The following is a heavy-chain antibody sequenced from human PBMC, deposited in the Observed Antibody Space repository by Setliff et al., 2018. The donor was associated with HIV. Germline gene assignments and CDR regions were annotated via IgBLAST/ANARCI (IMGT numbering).Heavy chain of an antibody. CDR3: ARAGAEVTSHFDW. V-gene: IGHV1-46*01. J-gene: IGHJ4*02. Sequence: ASVKVSCKASGYTFTSYYIHWVRQAPGQGLEWMGRINPSGGSTSYAQKFQGRVTMTTDTSTSTAYMELRSLRSDDTAVYYCARAGAEVTSHFDWWGQGTLVTVSS. CDR1: GYTFTSYY. CDR2: INPSGGST. D-gene: IGHD2-21*02.